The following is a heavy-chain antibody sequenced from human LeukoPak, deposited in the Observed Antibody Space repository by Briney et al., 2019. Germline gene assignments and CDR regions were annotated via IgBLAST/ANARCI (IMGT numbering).Heavy chain of an antibody. V-gene: IGHV4-59*11. D-gene: IGHD3-22*01. J-gene: IGHJ3*02. Sequence: SETLSLTCAVSGGSISSHYWSWIRQPPGKGLEWIGHIYYSGNTYYSPSLHSRVTISVDTSKNHFSLKLTSVTAADTAVYYCARLLDNDSSGYPGTFDIWGQGTMVTVSS. CDR1: GGSISSHY. CDR3: ARLLDNDSSGYPGTFDI. CDR2: IYYSGNT.